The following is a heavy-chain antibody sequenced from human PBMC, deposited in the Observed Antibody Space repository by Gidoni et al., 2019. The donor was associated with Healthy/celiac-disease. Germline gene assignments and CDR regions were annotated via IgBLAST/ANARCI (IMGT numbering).Heavy chain of an antibody. CDR3: AKGRGSMVPGNAFDI. Sequence: EVQLVESGGGLVQPGRSLRLSCAASGFTFDDYAMHWVRQAPGKGLEWFSGISWNSGSIGYADSVKGRFTISRDNAKNSLYLQVNSLRAEDTALYYCAKGRGSMVPGNAFDIWGQGTMVTVSS. CDR1: GFTFDDYA. V-gene: IGHV3-9*01. D-gene: IGHD3-10*01. J-gene: IGHJ3*02. CDR2: ISWNSGSI.